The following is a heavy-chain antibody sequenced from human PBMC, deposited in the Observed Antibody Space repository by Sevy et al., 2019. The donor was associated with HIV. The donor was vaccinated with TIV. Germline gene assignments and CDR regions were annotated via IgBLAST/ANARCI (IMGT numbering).Heavy chain of an antibody. CDR3: ASRSIEDAFDL. CDR1: GFTVSTNY. V-gene: IGHV3-53*01. J-gene: IGHJ3*01. CDR2: LFYAGAT. Sequence: GGSLRLSCAASGFTVSTNYMAWVRQAPGKGLEWISFLFYAGATYYADSVKGRFTISRDNSRNTLFLQLNSLRAEDTAFYFWASRSIEDAFDLWGQGTLVTVSS.